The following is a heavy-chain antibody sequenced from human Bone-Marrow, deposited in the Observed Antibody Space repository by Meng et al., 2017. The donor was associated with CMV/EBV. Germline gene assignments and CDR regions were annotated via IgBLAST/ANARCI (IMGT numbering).Heavy chain of an antibody. J-gene: IGHJ4*02. D-gene: IGHD1-1*01. CDR1: GYSISSGYY. Sequence: GSLRLSCTVSGYSISSGYYWGWIRQPPGKGLEWIGSIYHSGSTYYNPSLKSRVTISVDTSKNQFSLKLSSMTAADTAVYYCARRVWTGTTSYDYWGQGTLVTVSS. CDR3: ARRVWTGTTSYDY. V-gene: IGHV4-38-2*02. CDR2: IYHSGST.